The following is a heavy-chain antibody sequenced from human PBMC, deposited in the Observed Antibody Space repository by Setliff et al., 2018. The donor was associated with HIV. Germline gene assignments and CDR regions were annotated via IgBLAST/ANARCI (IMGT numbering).Heavy chain of an antibody. J-gene: IGHJ4*02. CDR2: ISAYNGNT. Sequence: GASVKVSCKTSGYTFTSYGISWVRRAPGQGLEWMGWISAYNGNTNYAQKFQGRVTITTDESTTTAYMELSSLRSEDTAVYYCARIPNHSSGFDYWGQGTPVTVSS. V-gene: IGHV1-18*01. D-gene: IGHD3-22*01. CDR3: ARIPNHSSGFDY. CDR1: GYTFTSYG.